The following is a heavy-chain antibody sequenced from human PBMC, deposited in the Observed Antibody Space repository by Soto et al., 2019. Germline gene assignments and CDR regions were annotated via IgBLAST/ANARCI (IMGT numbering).Heavy chain of an antibody. CDR3: ARDRMAAPGVDWFDP. J-gene: IGHJ5*02. CDR1: GYTFTSYG. CDR2: ISAYNGNT. V-gene: IGHV1-18*04. Sequence: GASVKVSCKASGYTFTSYGISWVRQAPGQGLEWMGWISAYNGNTNYAQKLQGRVTMTTDTSTSTAYMELRSLRSDDTAVYYCARDRMAAPGVDWFDPWGQGTLVTVSS. D-gene: IGHD6-6*01.